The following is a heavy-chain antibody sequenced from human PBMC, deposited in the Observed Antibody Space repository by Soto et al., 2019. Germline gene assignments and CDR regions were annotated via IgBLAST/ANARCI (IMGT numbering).Heavy chain of an antibody. V-gene: IGHV3-30-3*01. CDR1: GFTFSSYA. CDR3: ARDSRGDSSGYYHRDGRVDY. J-gene: IGHJ4*02. D-gene: IGHD3-22*01. Sequence: GGSLRLSCAASGFTFSSYAMHWVRQAPGKGLEWVAVISYDGSNKYYADSVKGRFTISRDNSKNTLYLQMNSLRAEDTAVYYCARDSRGDSSGYYHRDGRVDYWGQGTLVTVSS. CDR2: ISYDGSNK.